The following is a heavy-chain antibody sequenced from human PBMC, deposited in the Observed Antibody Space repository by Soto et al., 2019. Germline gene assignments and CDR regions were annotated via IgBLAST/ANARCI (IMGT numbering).Heavy chain of an antibody. D-gene: IGHD2-15*01. CDR1: GFAFSDYY. J-gene: IGHJ4*02. Sequence: QVQLVESGGGLVRPGGSLRLSCAASGFAFSDYYMSWIRQAPGKGLEWVSYISGTSSYTKYADSVKGRFTISRDNAKNTLYLQMNSLRAEDTAVYYCAKGGGWLYYFDYWGQGTLVTVSS. CDR3: AKGGGWLYYFDY. CDR2: ISGTSSYT. V-gene: IGHV3-11*05.